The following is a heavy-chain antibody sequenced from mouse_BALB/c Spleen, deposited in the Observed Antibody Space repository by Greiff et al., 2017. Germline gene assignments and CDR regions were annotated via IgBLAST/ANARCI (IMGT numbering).Heavy chain of an antibody. Sequence: VESGGGLVKPGGSLKLSCAASGFTFSDYYMYWVRQTPEKRLEWVATISDGGSYTYYPDSVKGRFTISRDNAKNNLYLQMSSLKSEDTAMYYCARGYYGNFAWFAYWGQGTLVTVSA. V-gene: IGHV5-4*02. CDR1: GFTFSDYY. CDR3: ARGYYGNFAWFAY. J-gene: IGHJ3*01. CDR2: ISDGGSYT. D-gene: IGHD2-1*01.